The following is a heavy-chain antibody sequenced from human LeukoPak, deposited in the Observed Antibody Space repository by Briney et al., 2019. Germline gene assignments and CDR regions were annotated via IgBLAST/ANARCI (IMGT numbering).Heavy chain of an antibody. V-gene: IGHV3-7*01. J-gene: IGHJ5*02. CDR3: ARGKGSRSGYGFDP. CDR1: GFTFSSYW. CDR2: IKQDGSEK. Sequence: GGSLRLSCAASGFTFSSYWMSWVRQAPGKGLEWVANIKQDGSEKYYVDSVKGRFTISRDNAKNSLYLQMNSLRAEDTAVFYCARGKGSRSGYGFDPWGQGTLVTVSS. D-gene: IGHD3-22*01.